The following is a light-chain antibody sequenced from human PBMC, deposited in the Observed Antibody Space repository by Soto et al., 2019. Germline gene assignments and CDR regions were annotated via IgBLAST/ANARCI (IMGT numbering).Light chain of an antibody. Sequence: EIVMKQSPATLSVNKGERATLSCRASQGVSSKLAWYQQKPGQAPRLLIYGASTRATGIPARFSGSGSGTEFTLTISSLQSEDFAVYYCQQYHKWPSIPFCQGRRLEVK. CDR1: QGVSSK. V-gene: IGKV3-15*01. CDR3: QQYHKWPSIP. CDR2: GAS. J-gene: IGKJ5*01.